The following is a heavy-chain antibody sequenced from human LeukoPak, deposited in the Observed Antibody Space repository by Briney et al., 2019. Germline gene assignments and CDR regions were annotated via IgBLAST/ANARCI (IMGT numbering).Heavy chain of an antibody. CDR3: ARDLVYYDSSGYYAYYFDY. CDR2: IYTSGST. D-gene: IGHD3-22*01. Sequence: PSQTLSLTCIVSGGSISSGRYYWSWIRQPAGKGLEWIGRIYTSGSTNYNPSLKSRVTISANTSKNQFSLKLSSVTAADTAVYYCARDLVYYDSSGYYAYYFDYWGQGTLVTVSS. J-gene: IGHJ4*02. CDR1: GGSISSGRYY. V-gene: IGHV4-61*02.